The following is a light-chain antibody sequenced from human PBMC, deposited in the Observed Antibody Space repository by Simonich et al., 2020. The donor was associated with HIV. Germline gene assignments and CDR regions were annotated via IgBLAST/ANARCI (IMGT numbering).Light chain of an antibody. Sequence: QSALTQPASVSGSPGQSITLSCTGTTSDVGDYNYVSWYQQHPGTAPKLMIFDVTRRPSGVSNRFSGSKSGNTASLTISGLQAEDEADYYCSSYTSSLVIFGGGTKLTVL. CDR3: SSYTSSLVI. CDR2: DVT. CDR1: TSDVGDYNY. J-gene: IGLJ2*01. V-gene: IGLV2-14*01.